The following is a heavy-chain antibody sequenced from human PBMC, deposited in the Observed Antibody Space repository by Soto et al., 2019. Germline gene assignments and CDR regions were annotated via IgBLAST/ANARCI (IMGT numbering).Heavy chain of an antibody. J-gene: IGHJ6*02. D-gene: IGHD6-13*01. CDR2: IKQDGSEE. V-gene: IGHV3-7*01. CDR3: AIIAASGRGWDV. CDR1: GFTFSSYW. Sequence: ESGGGLVHPGGSLRLSCVDSGFTFSSYWMSWVRQAPVKGLEWVGNIKQDGSEENYVDSVKGRFTISRDNAKNSMYLQMNSLRAEDTAVYYCAIIAASGRGWDVWGQGTTVVVSS.